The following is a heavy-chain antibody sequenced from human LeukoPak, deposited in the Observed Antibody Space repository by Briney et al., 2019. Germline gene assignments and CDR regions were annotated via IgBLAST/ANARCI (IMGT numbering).Heavy chain of an antibody. CDR2: IDTNTGKP. J-gene: IGHJ4*02. CDR3: ARDQDFRSGRYRRDFGS. D-gene: IGHD3-3*01. Sequence: ASVKVSCKASGYAFTTYCINWVRQAPGQGPEWMGWIDTNTGKPAYAQGFTGRFAFSLDTSVSTAYLRISSLKAEDTAVYYCARDQDFRSGRYRRDFGSRGQGTLVTVSS. V-gene: IGHV7-4-1*02. CDR1: GYAFTTYC.